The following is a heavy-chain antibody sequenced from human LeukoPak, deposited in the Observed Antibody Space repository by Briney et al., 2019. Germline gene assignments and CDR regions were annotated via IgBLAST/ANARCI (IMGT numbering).Heavy chain of an antibody. CDR2: ISGSGGNT. D-gene: IGHD3-16*01. CDR1: GFTFSSYA. J-gene: IGHJ4*02. CDR3: AKVTDYVWGSFDY. V-gene: IGHV3-23*01. Sequence: GGSLRLSCAASGFTFSSYAMSWVRQAPGKGLEWVSAISGSGGNTYYADSVKGRFTISRDNSKNMLYLQTNSLRAEDTAVYYCAKVTDYVWGSFDYWGQGTLVTVSS.